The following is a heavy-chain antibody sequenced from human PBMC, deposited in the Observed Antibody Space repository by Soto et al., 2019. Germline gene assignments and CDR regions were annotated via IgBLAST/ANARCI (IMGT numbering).Heavy chain of an antibody. CDR3: ARDTYYYDSSGYYDPYYYYYGMDV. V-gene: IGHV3-66*01. J-gene: IGHJ6*02. Sequence: GGSLRLSCAASGFTVSSDYMSWVRQAPGKGLEWVSVIYSGGSTYYADSVKGRFTISRDNSKNTLYLQMNSLRAEDTAVYYCARDTYYYDSSGYYDPYYYYYGMDVWGQGTTVTVSS. D-gene: IGHD3-22*01. CDR1: GFTVSSDY. CDR2: IYSGGST.